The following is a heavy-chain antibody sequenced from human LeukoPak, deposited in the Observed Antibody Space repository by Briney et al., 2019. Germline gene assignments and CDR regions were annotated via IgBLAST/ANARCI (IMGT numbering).Heavy chain of an antibody. D-gene: IGHD3-10*01. CDR3: AKFKGHYGDSENYFDY. CDR2: ITGSSDYI. J-gene: IGHJ4*02. V-gene: IGHV3-21*01. CDR1: GFTFSRYS. Sequence: GGSLRLSCAASGFTFSRYSVNWVRQAPGKGLEWVSCITGSSDYIFYADSVRGRFTISRDNAKNSLYLQMNSLRAEDTAVYYCAKFKGHYGDSENYFDYWGQGTLVTVSS.